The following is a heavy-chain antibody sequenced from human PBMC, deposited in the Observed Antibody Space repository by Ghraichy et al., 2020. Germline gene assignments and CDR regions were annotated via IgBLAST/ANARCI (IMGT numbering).Heavy chain of an antibody. J-gene: IGHJ4*02. CDR1: EYTFTGYY. CDR3: ARRPLLTGTTILLFDY. Sequence: ASVKVSCKASEYTFTGYYMHWVRQAPGQGLEWMGWINPNSGGTNYAQKFQGRVTMTRDTSISTAYMELSRLRSDDTAVYYCARRPLLTGTTILLFDYWGQGTLVTVSS. CDR2: INPNSGGT. D-gene: IGHD1-7*01. V-gene: IGHV1-2*02.